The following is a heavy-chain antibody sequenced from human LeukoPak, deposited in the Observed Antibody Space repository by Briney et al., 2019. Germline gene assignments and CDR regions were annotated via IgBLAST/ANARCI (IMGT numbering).Heavy chain of an antibody. Sequence: GGSLRLSCAASGFTFDDDAMHWVRQAPGKGLEWVSGISWNSGSIGYADSVKGRFTISRDNAKNSLYLQMNSLRAEDTALYYCAKDDYDILTGSGRFDYWGQGTLVTVSS. CDR2: ISWNSGSI. J-gene: IGHJ4*02. CDR1: GFTFDDDA. CDR3: AKDDYDILTGSGRFDY. D-gene: IGHD3-9*01. V-gene: IGHV3-9*01.